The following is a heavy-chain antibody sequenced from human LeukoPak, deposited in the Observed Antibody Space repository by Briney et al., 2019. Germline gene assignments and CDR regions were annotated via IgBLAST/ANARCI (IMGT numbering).Heavy chain of an antibody. J-gene: IGHJ4*02. V-gene: IGHV5-51*01. CDR3: ARFRQLIRSYFDY. D-gene: IGHD2-8*01. CDR2: IYPGDSDT. CDR1: GYSFTTYW. Sequence: GESLKISCKGSGYSFTTYWIGWVRQRPGKGLEWMGIIYPGDSDTRYNPSFQGQVTISADKSINTAYLQWSSLEASDNAMYYCARFRQLIRSYFDYWGQGTLVAVSS.